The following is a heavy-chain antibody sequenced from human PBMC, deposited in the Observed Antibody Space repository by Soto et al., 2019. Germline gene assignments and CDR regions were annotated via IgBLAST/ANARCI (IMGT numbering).Heavy chain of an antibody. D-gene: IGHD3-9*01. Sequence: EVQLVESGGDLVQRGGSLRLSCAASGFPFSSYWMHWVRHTPGKGLDWVARISGDGVTTYYADSVTGRLTVSRDNAKYTLSLQISGLRAEDTAVYYCAREYYGLLTGYYTDYWGQGTLVSVSS. J-gene: IGHJ4*02. CDR2: ISGDGVTT. CDR3: AREYYGLLTGYYTDY. V-gene: IGHV3-74*01. CDR1: GFPFSSYW.